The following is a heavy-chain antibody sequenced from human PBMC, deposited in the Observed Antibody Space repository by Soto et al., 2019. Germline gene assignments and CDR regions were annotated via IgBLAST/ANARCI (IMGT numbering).Heavy chain of an antibody. D-gene: IGHD3-22*01. V-gene: IGHV4-4*02. J-gene: IGHJ4*02. CDR2: IYHSGST. CDR3: ATYYYDSSGYLTFDY. CDR1: GGSISSSNW. Sequence: SETLSLTCAVSGGSISSSNWWSWVRQPPGKGLEWIGEIYHSGSTNYNPSLKSRVTISVDKSKNQFSPKLSSVTAADTAVYYWATYYYDSSGYLTFDYWGQGTLVTASS.